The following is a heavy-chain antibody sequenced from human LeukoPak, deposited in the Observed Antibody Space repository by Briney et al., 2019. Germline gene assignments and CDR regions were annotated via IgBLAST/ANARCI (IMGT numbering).Heavy chain of an antibody. CDR2: ISSSGSTI. CDR1: GFTFSSYE. J-gene: IGHJ3*02. CDR3: ARDYDTFFGVAFDI. V-gene: IGHV3-48*03. Sequence: GGSLRLSCAASGFTFSSYEMNWVRQAPGKGLEWVSYISSSGSTIYYADSVKGRFTISRDNAKNSLYLQMNSLRAEDTAVYYCARDYDTFFGVAFDIWGQGTMVTVSS. D-gene: IGHD3-9*01.